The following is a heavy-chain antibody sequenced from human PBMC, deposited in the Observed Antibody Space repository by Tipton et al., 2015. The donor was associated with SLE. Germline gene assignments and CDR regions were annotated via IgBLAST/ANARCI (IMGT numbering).Heavy chain of an antibody. CDR3: ARDNSSGGNDY. Sequence: TLSLTCAVYGGSFSGYYWSWIRQPPGKGLEWIGSIYYSGSTYYNPSLKSRVTISVDTSKNQFSLKLSSVTAADTAVYYCARDNSSGGNDYWGQGTLVTVSS. CDR1: GGSFSGYY. D-gene: IGHD3-22*01. V-gene: IGHV4-34*01. J-gene: IGHJ4*02. CDR2: IYYSGST.